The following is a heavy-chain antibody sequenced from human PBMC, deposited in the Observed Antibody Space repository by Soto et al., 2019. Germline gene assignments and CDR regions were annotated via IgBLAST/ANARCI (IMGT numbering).Heavy chain of an antibody. Sequence: ASVKVSCKVSGYTLTELSMHWVRQAPGKGLEWMGGFDPEDGETIYAQKFQGRVTMTEDTSTDTAYMELSSLRSEDTAVYYCATIQDYDFWSGPPRGYWGQGTLVTVSS. V-gene: IGHV1-24*01. CDR2: FDPEDGET. J-gene: IGHJ4*02. D-gene: IGHD3-3*01. CDR3: ATIQDYDFWSGPPRGY. CDR1: GYTLTELS.